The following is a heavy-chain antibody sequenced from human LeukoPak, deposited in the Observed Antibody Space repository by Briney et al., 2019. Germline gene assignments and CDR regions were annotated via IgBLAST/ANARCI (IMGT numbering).Heavy chain of an antibody. V-gene: IGHV4-39*01. CDR2: IYYSGST. CDR3: ARHPIRFSYYFDY. D-gene: IGHD3-3*01. Sequence: SETLSLTCTVSGGSISSSRYYWGWIRQPPGKGLEWIGSIYYSGSTYYNPSLKSRVTISVDTSKNQFSLKLSSVTAADTAVYYCARHPIRFSYYFDYWGQGTLVTVSS. J-gene: IGHJ4*02. CDR1: GGSISSSRYY.